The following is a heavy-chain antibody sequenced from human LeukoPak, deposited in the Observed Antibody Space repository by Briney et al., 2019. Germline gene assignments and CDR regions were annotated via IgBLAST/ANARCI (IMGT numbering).Heavy chain of an antibody. D-gene: IGHD2-21*01. CDR3: ARHTGGIAVVDYYFDY. CDR2: IYYSGST. J-gene: IGHJ4*02. V-gene: IGHV4-59*08. CDR1: GGSFSGYY. Sequence: SETLSLTCAVYGGSFSGYYWSWIRQPPGKGLEWIGYIYYSGSTNYNPSLKSRVTISVDTSKNQFSLKLSSVTAADTAVYYCARHTGGIAVVDYYFDYWGQGTLVTVSS.